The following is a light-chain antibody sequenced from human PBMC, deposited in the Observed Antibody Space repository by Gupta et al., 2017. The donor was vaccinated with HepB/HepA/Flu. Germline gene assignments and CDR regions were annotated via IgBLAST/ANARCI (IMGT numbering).Light chain of an antibody. Sequence: QSVFTQPPSVSAAPVQKVTISCSGSSSNSGNNYVSWYQQLPGTARKCRREDNNKRPSGIPDRFSGSKAGTSETRRITGLQTGDEAEDDCGKWDNTLKSWVFGTGTKVTVL. J-gene: IGLJ1*01. CDR2: DNN. V-gene: IGLV1-51*01. CDR3: GKWDNTLKSWV. CDR1: SSNSGNNY.